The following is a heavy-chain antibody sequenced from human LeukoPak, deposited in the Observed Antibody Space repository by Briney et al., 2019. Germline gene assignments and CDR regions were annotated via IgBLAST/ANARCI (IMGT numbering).Heavy chain of an antibody. CDR3: ARVTGYMIEDYFDY. J-gene: IGHJ4*02. V-gene: IGHV4-61*05. CDR1: GGSISSSSDY. D-gene: IGHD3-22*01. Sequence: SETLSLTCTVSGGSISSSSDYWGWVRQPPGKGLEWIGYIYYSGSINYNPSLKSRVTISVDTSKNQFSLRLSSVTAADTAVYYCARVTGYMIEDYFDYWGQGTLVTVSS. CDR2: IYYSGSI.